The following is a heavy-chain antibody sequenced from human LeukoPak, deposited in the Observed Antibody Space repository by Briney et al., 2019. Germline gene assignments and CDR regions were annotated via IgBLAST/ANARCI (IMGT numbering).Heavy chain of an antibody. CDR1: GFTFSSSW. CDR2: INPEGSEK. V-gene: IGHV3-7*01. D-gene: IGHD5-18*01. CDR3: ARDLAYSRLDY. J-gene: IGHJ4*02. Sequence: QPGGSLRLSCAVSGFTFSSSWMDWVRQAPGKGLEWVASINPEGSEKYSADSVKGRFTISRDNAKNSLYLQMDSLRVEDTAFYYCARDLAYSRLDYWGQGMLVTVSS.